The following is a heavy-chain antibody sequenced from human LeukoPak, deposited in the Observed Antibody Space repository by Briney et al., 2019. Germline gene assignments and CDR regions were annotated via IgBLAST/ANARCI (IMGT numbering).Heavy chain of an antibody. V-gene: IGHV3-23*01. D-gene: IGHD5-18*01. CDR2: ISGSGSNT. CDR3: ARYGGYSYGSSYYGMDV. CDR1: GFNVSNNY. Sequence: GGSLRLSCAASGFNVSNNYMAWVRQAPGKGLEWVSAISGSGSNTYYADSVKGRFTISRDNSKNTLYLQMNSLRAEDTAVYYCARYGGYSYGSSYYGMDVWGQGTTVTVSS. J-gene: IGHJ6*02.